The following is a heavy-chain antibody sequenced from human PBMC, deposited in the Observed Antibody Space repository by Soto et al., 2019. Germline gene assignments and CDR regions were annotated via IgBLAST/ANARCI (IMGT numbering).Heavy chain of an antibody. V-gene: IGHV1-3*01. J-gene: IGHJ1*01. CDR3: ARATVVVAATEYFQH. CDR1: GYTFTSCA. CDR2: INAGNGNT. D-gene: IGHD2-15*01. Sequence: ASVKVSCKASGYTFTSCAMHWVRQAPGQRLEWMGWINAGNGNTKYSQKFQGRVTITRDTSASTAYMELSSLRSEDTAVYYCARATVVVAATEYFQHWGQGTLVTVSS.